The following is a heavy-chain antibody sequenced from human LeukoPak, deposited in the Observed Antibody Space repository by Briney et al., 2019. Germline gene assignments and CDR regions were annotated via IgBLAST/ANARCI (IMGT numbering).Heavy chain of an antibody. Sequence: PGGSLRLSCAASGFTFNTYAMSWVRQAPGKGLEWVSGISGHGYSKYYADSVKGRFTISRDNSKNTLYLQMNSLRAEDAAVYYCAKGESPQYVVRGVTYYYYPMDVWGQGTTVTVSS. D-gene: IGHD3-10*01. V-gene: IGHV3-23*01. CDR3: AKGESPQYVVRGVTYYYYPMDV. J-gene: IGHJ6*02. CDR1: GFTFNTYA. CDR2: ISGHGYSK.